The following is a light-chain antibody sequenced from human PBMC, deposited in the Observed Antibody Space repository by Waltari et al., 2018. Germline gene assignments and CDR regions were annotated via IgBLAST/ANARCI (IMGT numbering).Light chain of an antibody. CDR2: GAS. CDR1: QSVRSN. J-gene: IGKJ5*01. CDR3: QHYNNWPLT. V-gene: IGKV3-15*01. Sequence: EVVMTQSPATLSVSPGERATLSCWASQSVRSNLAWYQQKPGQAPRLRIYGASTRATGIPGRFSGSGSGTEFTLTISSLQSEDFAVYYCQHYNNWPLTFGQGTRLAIK.